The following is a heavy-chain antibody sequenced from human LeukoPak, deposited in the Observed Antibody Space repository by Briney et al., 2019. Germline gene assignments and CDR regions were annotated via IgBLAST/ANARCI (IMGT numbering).Heavy chain of an antibody. V-gene: IGHV3-21*05. CDR1: GFTFSSYS. Sequence: GGSLRLSCAASGFTFSSYSMNGVRQAPGKGLEWVSYISSSGRSILYADSVKGRFTVSRDNAKNSLYLQMNNLRAEDTAVYYCGREIPSGSYAPDYWGQGILVIVSS. CDR3: GREIPSGSYAPDY. D-gene: IGHD1-26*01. J-gene: IGHJ4*02. CDR2: ISSSGRSI.